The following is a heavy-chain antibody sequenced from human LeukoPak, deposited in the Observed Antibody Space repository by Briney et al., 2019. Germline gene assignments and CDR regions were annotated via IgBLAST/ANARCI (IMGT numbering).Heavy chain of an antibody. D-gene: IGHD2-2*01. J-gene: IGHJ4*02. V-gene: IGHV3-30*02. CDR3: GKDKGSCSSTSCYLW. CDR2: IRYDGRNK. CDR1: GFTFSSYG. Sequence: GGSLRLSCAASGFTFSSYGMHWVRQAPAKGLEWVAFIRYDGRNKNYGDSVKGRFNISRENSKNTLYLQMNSLGAEDTAVYYCGKDKGSCSSTSCYLWWGQGTLVTVSS.